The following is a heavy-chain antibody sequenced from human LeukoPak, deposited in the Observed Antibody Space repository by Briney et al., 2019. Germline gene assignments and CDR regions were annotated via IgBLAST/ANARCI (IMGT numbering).Heavy chain of an antibody. CDR1: GFTFSSYA. V-gene: IGHV3-30-3*01. CDR3: ARDGYCSGGSCYEDC. CDR2: ISYDGSNK. J-gene: IGHJ4*02. D-gene: IGHD2-15*01. Sequence: PGRSLRLSCAASGFTFSSYAMHWVRQAPGKGLEWVAVISYDGSNKYYADSVKGRFTISRDNSKNTLYLQMNSLRAEDTAVYYCARDGYCSGGSCYEDCWGQGTLVTVSS.